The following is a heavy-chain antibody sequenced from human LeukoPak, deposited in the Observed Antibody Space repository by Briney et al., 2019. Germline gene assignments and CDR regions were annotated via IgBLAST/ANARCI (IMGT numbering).Heavy chain of an antibody. CDR2: IYYSGST. J-gene: IGHJ4*02. CDR3: ARAGIAAAGPYFYFDY. V-gene: IGHV4-39*07. D-gene: IGHD6-13*01. CDR1: GGSISSSSYY. Sequence: SETLSLTCTVSGGSISSSSYYWGWIRQPPGKGLEWIGSIYYSGSTNYNPSLKSRVTMSVDTSKNQFSLKLSSVTAADTAVYYCARAGIAAAGPYFYFDYWGQGTLVTVSS.